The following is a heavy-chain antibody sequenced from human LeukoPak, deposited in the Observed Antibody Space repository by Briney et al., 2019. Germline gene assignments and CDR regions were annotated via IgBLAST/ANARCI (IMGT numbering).Heavy chain of an antibody. CDR2: INPNSGGT. Sequence: GASVKVSCKASGYTFTGYYMHWVRQAPGQGLEWTGWINPNSGGTNYAQKFQGRVTMTRDTSISTAYMELSRLRSDDTAVYYCASLEYGSGSYYRDDAFDIWGQGTMVTVSS. J-gene: IGHJ3*02. CDR1: GYTFTGYY. V-gene: IGHV1-2*02. D-gene: IGHD3-10*01. CDR3: ASLEYGSGSYYRDDAFDI.